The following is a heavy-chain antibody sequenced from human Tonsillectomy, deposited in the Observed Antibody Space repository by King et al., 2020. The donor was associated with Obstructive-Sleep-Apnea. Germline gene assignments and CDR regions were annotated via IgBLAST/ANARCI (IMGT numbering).Heavy chain of an antibody. CDR3: ARTLRCDIVVVPAAIDY. CDR2: IDPSDSYT. J-gene: IGHJ4*02. D-gene: IGHD2-2*01. V-gene: IGHV5-10-1*03. Sequence: QLVQSGAEVKKPGESLRISCKGSGYSFTSYWISWVRQMPGKGLEWMGRIDPSDSYTNYSPSFQGHVTFSADKSISTAYLQWSSLKASDSAMYYCARTLRCDIVVVPAAIDYWGQGTLVTVSS. CDR1: GYSFTSYW.